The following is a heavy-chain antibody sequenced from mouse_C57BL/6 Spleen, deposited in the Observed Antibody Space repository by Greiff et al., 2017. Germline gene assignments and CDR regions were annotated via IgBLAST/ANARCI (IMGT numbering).Heavy chain of an antibody. D-gene: IGHD2-5*01. J-gene: IGHJ4*01. CDR1: GYAFSSYW. Sequence: VQLQQSGAELVKPGASVKISCKASGYAFSSYWMNWVKQRPGKGLEWIGQIYPGAGGTNYNGKFKGKATLTADKSSSTAYMQLSSLTSDDSAVYFCARSSYYSNSPDYLGQGTSVTVSS. CDR2: IYPGAGGT. V-gene: IGHV1-80*01. CDR3: ARSSYYSNSPDY.